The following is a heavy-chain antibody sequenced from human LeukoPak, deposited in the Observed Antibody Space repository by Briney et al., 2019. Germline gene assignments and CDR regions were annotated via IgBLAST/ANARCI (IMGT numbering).Heavy chain of an antibody. CDR1: GFTFSSYG. J-gene: IGHJ4*02. V-gene: IGHV3-30*02. D-gene: IGHD1-20*01. Sequence: GGSLRLSCAASGFTFSSYGMHWVRQAPGKGLEWVAIIRYDGINKYYVDSVKGRFTISRDTSKNTLYLQMNSLRAEDTAVYYCAKDNWNYFDYWGQGTLVTVSS. CDR3: AKDNWNYFDY. CDR2: IRYDGINK.